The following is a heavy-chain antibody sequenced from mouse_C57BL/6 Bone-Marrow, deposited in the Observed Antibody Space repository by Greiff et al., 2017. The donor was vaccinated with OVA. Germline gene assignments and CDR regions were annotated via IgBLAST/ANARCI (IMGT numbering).Heavy chain of an antibody. CDR2: IYPGSGST. Sequence: QVQLQQPGAELVKPGASVKMSCKASGYTFTSYWITWVKQRPGQGLEWIGDIYPGSGSTNYNEKFKSKATLTVDTSSSTAYMQLSSLTSEDSAVYYCARSDGYYVYWYFDVWGTGTTVTVSS. J-gene: IGHJ1*03. D-gene: IGHD2-3*01. V-gene: IGHV1-55*01. CDR1: GYTFTSYW. CDR3: ARSDGYYVYWYFDV.